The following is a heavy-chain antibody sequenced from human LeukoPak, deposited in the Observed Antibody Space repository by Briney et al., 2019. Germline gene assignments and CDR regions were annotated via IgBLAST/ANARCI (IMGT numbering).Heavy chain of an antibody. CDR2: VSGGGDTT. CDR1: GFTFSSYW. V-gene: IGHV3-23*01. J-gene: IGHJ4*02. D-gene: IGHD6-6*01. Sequence: GGSLRLSCAASGFTFSSYWMSWVRQAPGKGLEWVSAVSGGGDTTYTADSVKGRFTISRDNSKNTIYLQMNTLITEDTALYYCAGISYSGTWPVGYWGQGTLVTVTA. CDR3: AGISYSGTWPVGY.